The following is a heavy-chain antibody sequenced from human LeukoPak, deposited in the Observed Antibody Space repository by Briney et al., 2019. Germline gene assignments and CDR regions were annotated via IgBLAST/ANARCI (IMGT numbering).Heavy chain of an antibody. CDR2: INPNSGGT. D-gene: IGHD3-10*01. V-gene: IGHV1-2*02. Sequence: GASVKVSCKASGYTFTGYYMHWVRQAPGQGLEWMGWINPNSGGTNYAQKFQGRVTMTRDTSISTAYMELSRLRSDDTAVYYCARDKLLWFGELFRYGMDVWGQGTTVTVSS. CDR1: GYTFTGYY. CDR3: ARDKLLWFGELFRYGMDV. J-gene: IGHJ6*02.